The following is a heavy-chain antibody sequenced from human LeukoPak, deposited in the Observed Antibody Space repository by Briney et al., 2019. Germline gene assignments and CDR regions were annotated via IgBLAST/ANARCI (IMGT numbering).Heavy chain of an antibody. V-gene: IGHV1-2*02. CDR2: INPNSGGT. D-gene: IGHD1-26*01. CDR3: ARGRVKGGSYYRTIQNFDY. J-gene: IGHJ4*02. CDR1: GYTFTGYY. Sequence: ASVKVSCKASGYTFTGYYMHWVRQAPGQGLEWMGWINPNSGGTNYAQKFQGRVTMTRDTSISTAYMELSRLRSDDTAVYYCARGRVKGGSYYRTIQNFDYWGQGTLVTVSS.